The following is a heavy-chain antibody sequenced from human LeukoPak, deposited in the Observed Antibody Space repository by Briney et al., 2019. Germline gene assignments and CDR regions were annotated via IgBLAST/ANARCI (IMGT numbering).Heavy chain of an antibody. J-gene: IGHJ5*02. V-gene: IGHV3-43*02. CDR1: GFTFDDYA. CDR2: ISGGGGST. CDR3: AKDHHYYDSSGYYYNWFDP. Sequence: GGSLRLSCAASGFTFDDYAMHWVRQAPGKGLEWVSLISGGGGSTYYADSVKGRFTISRDNSKNSLYLQMNSLRTEDTALYYCAKDHHYYDSSGYYYNWFDPWGQGTLVTVSS. D-gene: IGHD3-22*01.